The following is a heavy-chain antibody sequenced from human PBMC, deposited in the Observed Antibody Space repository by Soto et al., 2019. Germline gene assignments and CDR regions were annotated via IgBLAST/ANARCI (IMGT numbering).Heavy chain of an antibody. V-gene: IGHV4-59*01. D-gene: IGHD3-16*01. CDR3: ARRYGGNLDY. CDR2: IYYSGST. Sequence: SETLPLPCTVSGGPLSSYYWSWIRPPPGKGLEWIGYIYYSGSTHYHPSLKSRVTISVDTSKNQFSLKLSSVTAADTAVYYCARRYGGNLDYWGQGTLVTVSS. J-gene: IGHJ4*02. CDR1: GGPLSSYY.